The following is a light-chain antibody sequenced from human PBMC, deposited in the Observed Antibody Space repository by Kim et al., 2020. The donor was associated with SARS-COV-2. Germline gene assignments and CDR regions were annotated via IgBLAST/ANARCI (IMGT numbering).Light chain of an antibody. Sequence: ASVGDRVTITCRASQGIGNYLAWFQQKPGKAPKSLSYGASTLQNGVPSRFGGSGSGRDFTLTISNLQPEDCATYYCQQYDCYPLTFGGGTKVDIK. CDR2: GAS. CDR1: QGIGNY. J-gene: IGKJ4*01. CDR3: QQYDCYPLT. V-gene: IGKV1-16*01.